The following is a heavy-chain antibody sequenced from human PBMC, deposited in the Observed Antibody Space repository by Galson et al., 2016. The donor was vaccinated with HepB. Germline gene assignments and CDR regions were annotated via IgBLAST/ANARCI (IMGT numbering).Heavy chain of an antibody. D-gene: IGHD1-1*01. CDR1: GFTFSDHY. CDR3: VREVRTPQDDDWFDS. Sequence: SLRLSCAVSGFTFSDHYMDWVRQDPGKGLEWVAVISYDGSNKYYADSVKGRFTISRDNSKNSLFLQMNSLGAEDTAVYYCVREVRTPQDDDWFDSWGQGTLVTVSS. CDR2: ISYDGSNK. J-gene: IGHJ5*01. V-gene: IGHV3-30*03.